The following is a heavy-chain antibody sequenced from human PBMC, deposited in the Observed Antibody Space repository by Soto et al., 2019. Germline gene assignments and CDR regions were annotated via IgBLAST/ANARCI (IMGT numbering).Heavy chain of an antibody. CDR2: ISAGGRSI. V-gene: IGHV3-21*01. D-gene: IGHD3-10*01. CDR1: GFTFSSYT. J-gene: IGHJ3*02. CDR3: ARSTPGNPFDI. Sequence: GGSLRLSCAASGFTFSSYTMNWVRQAPGKGLEWVASISAGGRSIYYADSLKGRSTVSRDNAKSSLYLQMNSLRAEDTAVYYCARSTPGNPFDIWGQGTMVTVSS.